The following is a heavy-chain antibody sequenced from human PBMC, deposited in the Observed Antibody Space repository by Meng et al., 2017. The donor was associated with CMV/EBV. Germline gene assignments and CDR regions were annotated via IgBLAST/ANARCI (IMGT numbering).Heavy chain of an antibody. J-gene: IGHJ6*02. Sequence: ASVKVSCKASGYTFTSYGISWVRQAPGQGLEWMGWISAYNGNTNYAQKLQGRVTMTTDTSTSTAYMELRSLRSDETAVYYCARDNTIFGVVTIYYYGMDVWGQGTTVTVSS. CDR2: ISAYNGNT. V-gene: IGHV1-18*01. CDR1: GYTFTSYG. CDR3: ARDNTIFGVVTIYYYGMDV. D-gene: IGHD3-3*01.